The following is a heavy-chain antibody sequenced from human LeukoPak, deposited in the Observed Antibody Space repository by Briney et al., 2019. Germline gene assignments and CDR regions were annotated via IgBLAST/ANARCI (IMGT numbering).Heavy chain of an antibody. CDR3: ARDRGYSSSWWPVFDY. V-gene: IGHV1-3*01. J-gene: IGHJ4*02. CDR2: INAGNGNT. Sequence: ASVKVSCEASGYTFTSYAMHWVRQAPGQRLEWMGSINAGNGNTKYSQKFQGRVTITRDTSASTAYMELSSLRSEDTAVYYCARDRGYSSSWWPVFDYWGQGTLVTVSS. D-gene: IGHD6-13*01. CDR1: GYTFTSYA.